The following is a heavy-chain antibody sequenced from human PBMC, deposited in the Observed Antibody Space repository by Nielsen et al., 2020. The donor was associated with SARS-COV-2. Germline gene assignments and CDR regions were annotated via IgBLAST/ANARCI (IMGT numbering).Heavy chain of an antibody. CDR1: GFTFSNYG. V-gene: IGHV3-30*03. J-gene: IGHJ3*02. D-gene: IGHD3-22*01. CDR3: RGWLATFDI. CDR2: ISYDGTQN. Sequence: GESLKISCAASGFTFSNYGIHWVRQAPGKGLEWVAVISYDGTQNGYADSVKGRFTISRDNSKNTLYLQMNSLRAEDTAVYYCRGWLATFDIWGQGTTVTVSS.